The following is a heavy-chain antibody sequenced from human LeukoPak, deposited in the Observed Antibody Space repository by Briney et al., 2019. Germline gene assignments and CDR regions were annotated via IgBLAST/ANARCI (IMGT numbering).Heavy chain of an antibody. CDR1: EFTFSSYA. V-gene: IGHV3-23*01. CDR3: AKDTPRGYNCGYFDY. J-gene: IGHJ4*02. CDR2: ISGSGDNK. D-gene: IGHD5-18*01. Sequence: GGSLRLSCAASEFTFSSYAMNWVRQAPGKGLEWVSGISGSGDNKYYADSVKGRFTISRDNSKNTLYLHMSSLRADDTAIYFCAKDTPRGYNCGYFDYWGQGTLVTVSS.